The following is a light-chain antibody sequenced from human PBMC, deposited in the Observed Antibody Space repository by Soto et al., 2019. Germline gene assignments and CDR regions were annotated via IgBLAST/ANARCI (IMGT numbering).Light chain of an antibody. V-gene: IGKV3-20*01. CDR2: GAS. CDR1: QRVNSNY. CDR3: QQYGNSPQT. J-gene: IGKJ1*01. Sequence: EIVLTQSPATLSLSPGERATLSCRASQRVNSNYVAWYPHKPGQAPRLLFYGASHRATGTPDRFSGSGSGTDCTITISRLEPEDFAVYYCQQYGNSPQTFGQGTKVEI.